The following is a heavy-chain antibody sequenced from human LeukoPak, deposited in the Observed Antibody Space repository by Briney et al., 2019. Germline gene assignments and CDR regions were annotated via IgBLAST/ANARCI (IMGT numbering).Heavy chain of an antibody. D-gene: IGHD3-22*01. CDR2: ISAYNGNT. Sequence: ASVKVSCKASGDTFTSYGISWVREAPGQGLEWMGWISAYNGNTNYAQKLQGRVTMTTDTSTSTAYMELRSLRSDDTAVYYCARDDYYDSSGSFDLWGRGTLVTVSS. J-gene: IGHJ2*01. V-gene: IGHV1-18*01. CDR1: GDTFTSYG. CDR3: ARDDYYDSSGSFDL.